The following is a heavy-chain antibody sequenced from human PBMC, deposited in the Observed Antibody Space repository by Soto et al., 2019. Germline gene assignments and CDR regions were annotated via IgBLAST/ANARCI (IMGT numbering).Heavy chain of an antibody. Sequence: GWSLRLSCLASGFIFRSYAMHWVRQAPGKGLEWVAVITYDGANGYYADSVRGRFAISRDNSKSTLFLQMNSLRPEDTAVYYCARAFSGSYPNFDYWGQGTLVTVSS. V-gene: IGHV3-30*09. CDR2: ITYDGANG. CDR3: ARAFSGSYPNFDY. D-gene: IGHD1-26*01. CDR1: GFIFRSYA. J-gene: IGHJ4*02.